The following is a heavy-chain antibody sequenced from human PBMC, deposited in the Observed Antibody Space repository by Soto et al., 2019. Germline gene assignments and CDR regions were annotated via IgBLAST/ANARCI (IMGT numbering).Heavy chain of an antibody. CDR3: ARDNEATGFDY. D-gene: IGHD5-12*01. CDR2: ISYDGSNK. CDR1: GFTFSSYA. J-gene: IGHJ4*02. Sequence: QVQLVESGGGVVQPGRSLRLSCAASGFTFSSYAMHWVRQAPGKGLEWVAVISYDGSNKYYADSVKGRFTISRDNSKNPLYLQMNSLRAEDTAVYYCARDNEATGFDYWGQGTLVTVSS. V-gene: IGHV3-30-3*01.